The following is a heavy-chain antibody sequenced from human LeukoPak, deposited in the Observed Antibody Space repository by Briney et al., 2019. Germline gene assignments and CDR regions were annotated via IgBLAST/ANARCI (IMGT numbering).Heavy chain of an antibody. CDR1: GFTLSSYR. V-gene: IGHV3-7*01. D-gene: IGHD1-14*01. CDR3: VTGNY. J-gene: IGHJ4*02. Sequence: PGGSLRLSCAASGFTLSSYRMTWVRQAPGKGLEWVANINQDGSEKNYVDSVRGRFTISRDNAKNSLYLQMNSLRAEDTAVYYCVTGNYWGQGTLVTVS. CDR2: INQDGSEK.